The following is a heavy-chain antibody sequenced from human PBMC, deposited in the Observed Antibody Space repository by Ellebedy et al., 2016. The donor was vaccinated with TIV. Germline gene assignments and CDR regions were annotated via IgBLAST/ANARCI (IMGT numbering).Heavy chain of an antibody. D-gene: IGHD1-14*01. CDR3: AKLGHRATPDDS. V-gene: IGHV5-51*01. Sequence: GESLKISCQGSAYSFINYWIVSVRQMPGRGLEWMGIIDLSDSDTRYSPSFQGQVTISADRSVTTAYLHFNSLKPSDTAVYYCAKLGHRATPDDSWGQGTLVTVSS. CDR2: IDLSDSDT. CDR1: AYSFINYW. J-gene: IGHJ4*02.